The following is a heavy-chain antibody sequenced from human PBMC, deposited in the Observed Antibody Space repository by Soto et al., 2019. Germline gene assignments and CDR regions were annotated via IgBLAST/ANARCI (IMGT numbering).Heavy chain of an antibody. CDR1: GFTFSNAW. CDR2: IKSNTAGGTP. Sequence: EVQLVESGGDLVKPGGSLRLSCAASGFTFSNAWMTWVRQGPGKGLEWVGRIKSNTAGGTPEYAAPVKGRFTISRDDAKNRVYLQMNSLSTDAASVDYCAAGGCTFGGSHRDYRGQGTLVTVSS. V-gene: IGHV3-15*01. CDR3: AAGGCTFGGSHRDY. J-gene: IGHJ4*02. D-gene: IGHD3-16*01.